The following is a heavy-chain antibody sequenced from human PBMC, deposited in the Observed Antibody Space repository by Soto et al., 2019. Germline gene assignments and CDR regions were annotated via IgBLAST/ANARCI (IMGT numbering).Heavy chain of an antibody. CDR2: IFYSGST. CDR1: GGSISSSIYY. Sequence: SETLSLTCTVSGGSISSSIYYGGWIRRPPGKGLEWIGSIFYSGSTYYNPSLKSRVTISVDTSKNQFSLKLYSVTAADTAMYYCARKVVTASSPIYYFDYWGQG. CDR3: ARKVVTASSPIYYFDY. D-gene: IGHD2-21*02. J-gene: IGHJ4*02. V-gene: IGHV4-39*01.